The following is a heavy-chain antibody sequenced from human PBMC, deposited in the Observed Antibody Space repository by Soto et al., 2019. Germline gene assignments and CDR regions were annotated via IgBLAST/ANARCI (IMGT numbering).Heavy chain of an antibody. CDR2: TYYRSKWYN. Sequence: PSQTLSLTWAISGDSVSSNSAAWNWIRQSPSRGLEWLGRTYYRSKWYNDHAVSVKSRITINPDTSKNQFSLQLNSVTPEDTAVYYCARDGRGIVGATTHYYYGMDVWGQGTTVTVSS. D-gene: IGHD1-26*01. V-gene: IGHV6-1*01. J-gene: IGHJ6*02. CDR3: ARDGRGIVGATTHYYYGMDV. CDR1: GDSVSSNSAA.